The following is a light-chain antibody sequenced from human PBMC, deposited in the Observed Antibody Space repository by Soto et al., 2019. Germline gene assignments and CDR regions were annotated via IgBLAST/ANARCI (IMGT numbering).Light chain of an antibody. CDR2: DAS. V-gene: IGKV1-33*01. CDR1: QDIKNY. Sequence: DIQMTQSPSSLSASVGDRVTITCQASQDIKNYLNWYQQKSGKAPKLLIYDASDLETGVPSRFSGSGSGTDFTLTIARLEPEDFAVYYCQQYGDSPRTFGQGTRLEIK. J-gene: IGKJ5*01. CDR3: QQYGDSPRT.